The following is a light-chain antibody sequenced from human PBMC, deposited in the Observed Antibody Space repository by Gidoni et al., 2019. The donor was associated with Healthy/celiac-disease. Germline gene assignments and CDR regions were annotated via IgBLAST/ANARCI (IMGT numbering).Light chain of an antibody. CDR3: QQYNNWPPYS. J-gene: IGKJ2*03. CDR2: GAS. CDR1: QSVSSN. V-gene: IGKV3-15*01. Sequence: IVMTPSPATLSVSPGERATLFCRASQSVSSNLAWYQQKPGQAPRILIYGASTRATGIPARFSSSGSGTEFTLTISSLQSEDFAVYYCQQYNNWPPYSFGQGTKLEIK.